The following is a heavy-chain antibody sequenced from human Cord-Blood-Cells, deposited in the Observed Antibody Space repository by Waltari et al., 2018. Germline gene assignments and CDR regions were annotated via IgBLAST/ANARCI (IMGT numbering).Heavy chain of an antibody. CDR1: GGSVSSGSYY. CDR2: IYYSGST. D-gene: IGHD5-18*01. CDR3: ARDCDTAMDY. J-gene: IGHJ4*02. V-gene: IGHV4-61*01. Sequence: QVQLQESGPGLVKPSETLSLTCTVSGGSVSSGSYYWSWIRQPPGKVLEWIGYIYYSGSTNYNPSLNRRVTISVDTSKNQFSLRLSSVTAADTAVYYCARDCDTAMDYWGQGTLVTVSS.